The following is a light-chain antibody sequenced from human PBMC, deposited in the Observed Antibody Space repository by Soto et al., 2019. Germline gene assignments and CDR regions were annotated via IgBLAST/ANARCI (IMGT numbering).Light chain of an antibody. V-gene: IGLV2-8*01. Sequence: QSVLTQPPSASGSPGQSVTISCTGTSSDVGGYNYVSWYQQHPGKAPKLMIYEVSKRPSGVPDRFSGSKSGNTASLTVSGLQAEDGADYYCSSYAGSHVVFGGGTKVTVL. CDR2: EVS. J-gene: IGLJ2*01. CDR1: SSDVGGYNY. CDR3: SSYAGSHVV.